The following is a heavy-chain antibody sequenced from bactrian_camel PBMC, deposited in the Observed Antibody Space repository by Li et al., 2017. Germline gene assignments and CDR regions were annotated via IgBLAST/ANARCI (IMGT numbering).Heavy chain of an antibody. CDR3: AAVRYGGSWYPLCRARSADFGY. D-gene: IGHD6*01. J-gene: IGHJ6*01. Sequence: VQLVESGGGSVQAGGSLRLSCAASRYMYDNGCMGWFRQAPGKDREGVAVIDPGGSITYADSVQGRFTIPKDNAKNTLYLQMNSLKPEDTAMYYCAAVRYGGSWYPLCRARSADFGYWGQGTQVTVS. CDR1: RYMYDNGC. CDR2: IDPGGSI. V-gene: IGHV3S55*01.